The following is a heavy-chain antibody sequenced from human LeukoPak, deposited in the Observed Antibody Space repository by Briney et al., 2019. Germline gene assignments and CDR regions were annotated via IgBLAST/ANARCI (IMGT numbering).Heavy chain of an antibody. CDR3: AKSRGESRGASNY. Sequence: PGGSLRLSCAASGFTFSSYAMNWVRQAPGKGLEWVSFISGSGDTTYYADSVKGRFTISRDNSKNTPYLQMNSLRAEDTAVYYCAKSRGESRGASNYWGQGTLVTVSS. V-gene: IGHV3-23*01. CDR2: ISGSGDTT. D-gene: IGHD1-26*01. J-gene: IGHJ4*02. CDR1: GFTFSSYA.